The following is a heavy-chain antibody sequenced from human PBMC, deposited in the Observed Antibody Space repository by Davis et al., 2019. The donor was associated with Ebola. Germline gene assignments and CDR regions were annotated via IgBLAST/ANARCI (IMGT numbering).Heavy chain of an antibody. CDR2: ITNDGTRT. CDR1: GFIFSDYW. Sequence: GESLKISCAASGFIFSDYWMNWVRQTPGKGLVWVSRITNDGTRTSYADSVQGRFTISRDNAKNTLFLQMNSLRDEDTAVYYCATDDYGNFENWSQGALVTVSS. V-gene: IGHV3-74*01. J-gene: IGHJ4*02. D-gene: IGHD4-17*01. CDR3: ATDDYGNFEN.